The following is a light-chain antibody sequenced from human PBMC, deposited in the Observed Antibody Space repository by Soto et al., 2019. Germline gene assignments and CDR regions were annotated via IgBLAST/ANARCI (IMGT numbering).Light chain of an antibody. V-gene: IGKV2-28*01. Sequence: DIVMTPSPLSLPGTPGEPASISCRSSQSLLHSNGYNYLDWYLQKPGQSPQLLIYLGSNRAFGVSDRLSGSGEGRDFTLKISRVEDEDVGVQYCMQPIQTITFGQRTRLAIK. CDR3: MQPIQTIT. CDR2: LGS. CDR1: QSLLHSNGYNY. J-gene: IGKJ5*01.